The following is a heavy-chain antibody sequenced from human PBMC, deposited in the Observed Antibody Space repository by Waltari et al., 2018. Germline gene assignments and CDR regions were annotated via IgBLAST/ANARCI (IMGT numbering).Heavy chain of an antibody. V-gene: IGHV1-69*01. CDR2: SIPIFGTA. CDR1: GGTFSSHA. CDR3: ARVITEGYYYGMDV. J-gene: IGHJ6*02. Sequence: QVQLVQSGAEVKKPGSSVKVSCKASGGTFSSHAISWVRQAPGQGLEWMGGSIPIFGTANTAQKFQGRVTITADESTSTAYMELSSLRSEDTAVYYCARVITEGYYYGMDVWGQGTTVTVSS. D-gene: IGHD3-22*01.